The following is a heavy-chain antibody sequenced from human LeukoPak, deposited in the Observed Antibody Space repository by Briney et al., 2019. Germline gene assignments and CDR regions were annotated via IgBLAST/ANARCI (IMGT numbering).Heavy chain of an antibody. CDR2: IIPIFGTA. V-gene: IGHV1-69*05. Sequence: SVKVSCKASGGTFSSHAISWVRQAPGQGLEWMGGIIPIFGTANYAQKFQGRVTITTDESTSTAYMELSSLRSEDTAVYYCASSPQWELEGYFDYWGQGTLVTVSS. CDR1: GGTFSSHA. D-gene: IGHD1-26*01. J-gene: IGHJ4*02. CDR3: ASSPQWELEGYFDY.